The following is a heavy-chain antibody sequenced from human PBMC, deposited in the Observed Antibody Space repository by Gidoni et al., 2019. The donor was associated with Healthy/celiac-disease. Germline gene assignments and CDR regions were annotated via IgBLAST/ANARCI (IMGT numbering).Heavy chain of an antibody. CDR1: GGTFSSYA. V-gene: IGHV1-69*04. Sequence: QVQLVQSGAEVKKPGSSVQVSCKASGGTFSSYAISWVRQAPGQGLEWMGRIIPILGIANYAQKFQGRVTITADKSTSTAYMELSSLRSEDTAVYYCASYQPRDYGDYRDYWGQGTLVTVSS. D-gene: IGHD4-17*01. CDR2: IIPILGIA. CDR3: ASYQPRDYGDYRDY. J-gene: IGHJ4*02.